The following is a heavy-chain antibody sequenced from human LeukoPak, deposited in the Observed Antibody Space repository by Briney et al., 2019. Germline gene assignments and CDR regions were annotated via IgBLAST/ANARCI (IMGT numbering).Heavy chain of an antibody. V-gene: IGHV4-59*01. CDR2: IYYSGST. D-gene: IGHD3-22*01. Sequence: SETLSLTCTVSGGSISSYYWSWIRQPPGKGLEWIGYIYYSGSTNYNPSLKSRVTIPVDTSKNQFSLKLSSVTAADTAVYYCAREDSSGYAAFDIWGQGTMVTVSS. CDR3: AREDSSGYAAFDI. J-gene: IGHJ3*02. CDR1: GGSISSYY.